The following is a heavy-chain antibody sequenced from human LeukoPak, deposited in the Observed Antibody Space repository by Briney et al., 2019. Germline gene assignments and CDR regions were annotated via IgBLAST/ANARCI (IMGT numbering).Heavy chain of an antibody. J-gene: IGHJ3*02. V-gene: IGHV1-46*01. D-gene: IGHD3-10*01. Sequence: ASVKVSCKASGYTFTSYYMHWVRQAPGQGLEWMGIINPSGGSTSYAQTFQGRVTMTRDTSTSTVYMELSSLRSEDTAVYYCARELNVLLWLGEGGAFDIWGQGTMVTVSS. CDR1: GYTFTSYY. CDR3: ARELNVLLWLGEGGAFDI. CDR2: INPSGGST.